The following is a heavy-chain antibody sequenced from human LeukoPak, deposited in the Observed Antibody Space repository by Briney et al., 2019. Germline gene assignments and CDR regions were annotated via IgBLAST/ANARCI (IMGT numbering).Heavy chain of an antibody. Sequence: PGGSLRLSCAASGFTFSSYWMSWVRQAPGKGLEGGANIKQGGSEKYYVDSVKGRFTISRDNAKNSLYLQMNSLRAGDTAVYYCARGPTYYDFWSGYYWFDYWGQGTLVTVSS. D-gene: IGHD3-3*01. CDR2: IKQGGSEK. V-gene: IGHV3-7*04. J-gene: IGHJ4*02. CDR1: GFTFSSYW. CDR3: ARGPTYYDFWSGYYWFDY.